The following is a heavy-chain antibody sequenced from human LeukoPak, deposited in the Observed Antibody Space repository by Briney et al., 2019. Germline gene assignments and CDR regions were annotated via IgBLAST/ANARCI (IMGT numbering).Heavy chain of an antibody. CDR2: IYHSGST. D-gene: IGHD2-21*02. CDR3: AREASYCGGDCFYPFDI. V-gene: IGHV4-30-2*01. J-gene: IGHJ3*02. CDR1: GSSISSGGYS. Sequence: SETLYLTCAVSGSSISSGGYSWSWIRQPPGKGLEWIGYIYHSGSTYYNPSLKSRGTTSVDRSKNQFSLKLNSMTAADTAVYYCAREASYCGGDCFYPFDIWGQGTMVTVSS.